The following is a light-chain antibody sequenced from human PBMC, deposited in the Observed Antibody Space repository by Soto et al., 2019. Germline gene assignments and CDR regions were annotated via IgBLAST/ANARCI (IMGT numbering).Light chain of an antibody. Sequence: EIVLTQSPGTLSLSPGERATLSCRASQSVSSSYLAWYQQKPGQAPRLLIYGASSRATGIPDRFSGSGSGTDFTLTIRRLEPEDFAVYYCQPYGSSPLTFGQGTRLEIK. CDR3: QPYGSSPLT. CDR1: QSVSSSY. CDR2: GAS. V-gene: IGKV3-20*01. J-gene: IGKJ5*01.